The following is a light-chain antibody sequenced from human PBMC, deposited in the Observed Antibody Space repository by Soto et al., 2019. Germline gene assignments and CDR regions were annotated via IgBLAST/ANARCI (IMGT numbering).Light chain of an antibody. Sequence: DIQMTQSPSSVGDRVTITCRASQSISSYLNWYQQKPGKAPKLLIYAASSLQSGVPSRFSGSGSGTDFTLTISSLQPEDFATYYCQQSYSTPWTFGQGTKVDIK. CDR3: QQSYSTPWT. CDR1: QSISSY. CDR2: AAS. J-gene: IGKJ1*01. V-gene: IGKV1-39*01.